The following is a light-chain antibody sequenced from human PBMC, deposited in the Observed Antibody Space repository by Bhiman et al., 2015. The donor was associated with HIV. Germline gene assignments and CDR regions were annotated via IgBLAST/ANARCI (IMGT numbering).Light chain of an antibody. J-gene: IGLJ2*01. Sequence: SYELTQPPSVSVSPGQTASITCSGDKLGNKYASWYQQKPGQSPVLLIHQDTRRPSGIPERFSGSSSGNTATLTISATQAMDEGDYYCQVWDNSIVLFGGGTKVTVL. V-gene: IGLV3-1*01. CDR2: QDT. CDR3: QVWDNSIVL. CDR1: KLGNKY.